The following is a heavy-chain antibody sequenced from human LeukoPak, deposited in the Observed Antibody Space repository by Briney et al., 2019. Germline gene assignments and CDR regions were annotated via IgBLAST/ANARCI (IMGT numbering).Heavy chain of an antibody. J-gene: IGHJ5*02. CDR2: ISSSSSYI. CDR3: ARDRVVNWFDP. V-gene: IGHV3-21*01. CDR1: GFTFSSYS. D-gene: IGHD2-2*01. Sequence: GGSLRLSCAASGFTFSSYSMNWVRQAPGKGLEWVSSISSSSSYIYYADSVKGRFTISRDNAKNSLYLQMNSLRAEDTAVYYCARDRVVNWFDPWGQGTLVTVSS.